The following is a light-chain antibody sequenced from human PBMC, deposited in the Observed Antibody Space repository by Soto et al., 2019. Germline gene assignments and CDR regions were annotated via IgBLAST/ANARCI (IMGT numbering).Light chain of an antibody. V-gene: IGKV1-39*01. Sequence: DIQMTQSPSSLPASVADRVTLTCRASQSISTYLNWYQQKPGKAPKLLIYAASSLQSRVPSRLSGSGSGTDFTLTISSLQPEDFATYYCQQSYTIPYAFGQGTKLEIK. CDR3: QQSYTIPYA. CDR2: AAS. CDR1: QSISTY. J-gene: IGKJ2*01.